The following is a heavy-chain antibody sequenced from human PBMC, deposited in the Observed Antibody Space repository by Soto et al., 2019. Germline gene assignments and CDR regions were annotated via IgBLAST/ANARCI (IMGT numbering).Heavy chain of an antibody. Sequence: QVQLVQSGAEVQKPGASVKVSCKASGYTFTSYGLNWVRLAPGQGLERLGWISTYNGNTRYAQTLQGRVTVTTDMSTRTTYRELRSLSSDDTAVYYCARDGYSDFLLGDYFDYWGQGSLVTVSS. CDR3: ARDGYSDFLLGDYFDY. J-gene: IGHJ4*02. CDR2: ISTYNGNT. D-gene: IGHD5-18*01. V-gene: IGHV1-18*01. CDR1: GYTFTSYG.